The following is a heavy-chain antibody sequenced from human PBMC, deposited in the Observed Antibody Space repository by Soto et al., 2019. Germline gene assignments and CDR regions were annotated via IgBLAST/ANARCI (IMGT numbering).Heavy chain of an antibody. D-gene: IGHD3-22*01. Sequence: ASVKVSCKASGYTFIDHYIHWVRQAPGQGLEWMGWITPNSGGTKYAQKFQGRVTMTRDASINTAYVEVTRLTSDDTAVYFCARAVGRRGLNDAFGVWGQGTLVTVSS. CDR1: GYTFIDHY. J-gene: IGHJ3*01. CDR2: ITPNSGGT. CDR3: ARAVGRRGLNDAFGV. V-gene: IGHV1-2*02.